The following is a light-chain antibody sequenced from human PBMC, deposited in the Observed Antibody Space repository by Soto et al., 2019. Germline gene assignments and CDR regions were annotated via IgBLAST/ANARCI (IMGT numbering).Light chain of an antibody. J-gene: IGKJ5*01. Sequence: DIQMTQSPSTLSASVGDRVTITCRASQNISTWLAWFQQKPGKAPNLLIYDASSLQSGVPSRFSGSGSGTDFTLTISSLQPEDFATYYCQQANSFPPSFGQGTRLENK. CDR3: QQANSFPPS. CDR1: QNISTW. V-gene: IGKV1-12*01. CDR2: DAS.